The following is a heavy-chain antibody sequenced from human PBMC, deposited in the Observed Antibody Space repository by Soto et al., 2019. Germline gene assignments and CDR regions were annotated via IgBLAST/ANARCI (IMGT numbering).Heavy chain of an antibody. D-gene: IGHD3-10*01. CDR3: ATPWFGDGDY. J-gene: IGHJ4*02. Sequence: QLQLQESGPGLVKPSETLSLTCTVSGGSISSSSYYWGWIRQPPGKGLEWIGSIYYRGSTYYNPSLKRRVTISVDTSKNQFSLKLSSVTAADTAVYYCATPWFGDGDYWGQGTLVTVSS. V-gene: IGHV4-39*01. CDR1: GGSISSSSYY. CDR2: IYYRGST.